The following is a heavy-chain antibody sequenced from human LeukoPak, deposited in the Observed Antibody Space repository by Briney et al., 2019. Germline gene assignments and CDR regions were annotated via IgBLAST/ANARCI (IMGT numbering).Heavy chain of an antibody. Sequence: GGSLRLSCEGAGFTFSSYEMNWVRQAPGRGLEWVSYISSSSGTIYYADSVKGRFTISRDNAKNSLYLQMNRLRDEDTAVYYCARDTTSNWYWINWGQGTLVTVSS. D-gene: IGHD6-13*01. V-gene: IGHV3-48*02. CDR1: GFTFSSYE. CDR3: ARDTTSNWYWIN. CDR2: ISSSSGTI. J-gene: IGHJ4*02.